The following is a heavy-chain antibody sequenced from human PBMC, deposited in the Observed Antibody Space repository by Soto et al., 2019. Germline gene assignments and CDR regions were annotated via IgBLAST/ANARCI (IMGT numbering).Heavy chain of an antibody. CDR3: ARCSLVVIPVPGFDP. D-gene: IGHD2-15*01. CDR1: CGSIISGGYY. V-gene: IGHV4-31*03. CDR2: IYYNGNT. Sequence: PSETLSLTCTLSCGSIISGGYYWSWIRQHPGRGLEWIGYIYYNGNTYYNPSPKSRVTVSVDTSKNQFSLNVRSVTAADTAVYYCARCSLVVIPVPGFDPWGQGTLVTVSS. J-gene: IGHJ5*02.